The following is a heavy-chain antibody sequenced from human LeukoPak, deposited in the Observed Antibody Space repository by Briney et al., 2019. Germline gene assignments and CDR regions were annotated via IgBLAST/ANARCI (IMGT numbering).Heavy chain of an antibody. J-gene: IGHJ4*02. V-gene: IGHV1-18*01. CDR1: GYNFTSHG. Sequence: AASVKVSCKASGYNFTSHGISWVRQAPGQGLEWMGWIRGYNDYTNYAQKLQGRVTMTTDTSTSIAYMELRSLRSDDTAVYYCARESVWGSHRYPDYYFDYWGQGTLVTVSS. D-gene: IGHD3-16*02. CDR3: ARESVWGSHRYPDYYFDY. CDR2: IRGYNDYT.